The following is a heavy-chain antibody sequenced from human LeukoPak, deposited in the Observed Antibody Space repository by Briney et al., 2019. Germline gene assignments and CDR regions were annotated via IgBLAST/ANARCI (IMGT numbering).Heavy chain of an antibody. CDR1: GFTFSSYA. Sequence: GGSLRLSCAASGFTFSSYAMSWVRQAPGKGLEWDSAISGSGGSTYYADSVKGRFTISRDNSKNTLYLQMNSLGAEDTAVYYCAKDSPSSGYYDSSGSDLTFDYWGQGTLVTVSS. V-gene: IGHV3-23*01. CDR3: AKDSPSSGYYDSSGSDLTFDY. J-gene: IGHJ4*02. D-gene: IGHD3-22*01. CDR2: ISGSGGST.